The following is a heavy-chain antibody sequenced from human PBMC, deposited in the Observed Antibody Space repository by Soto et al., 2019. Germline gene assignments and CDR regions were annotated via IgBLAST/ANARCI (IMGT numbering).Heavy chain of an antibody. CDR3: ARALRKGSYSIYGMDV. CDR2: IYSGGST. Sequence: EVQLVETGGGLIQPGGSLRLSCAASGFTVSSNYMSWVRQAPGKGLEWGSVIYSGGSTYYADSVKGRFTISRDNSKNTLYLQMNSLRAEDTAVYYCARALRKGSYSIYGMDVWGQGTTVTVSS. V-gene: IGHV3-53*02. D-gene: IGHD1-26*01. CDR1: GFTVSSNY. J-gene: IGHJ6*02.